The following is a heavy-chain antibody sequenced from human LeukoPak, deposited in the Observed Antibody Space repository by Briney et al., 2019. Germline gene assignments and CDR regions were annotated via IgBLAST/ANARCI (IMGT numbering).Heavy chain of an antibody. CDR3: ARDTIPGIAVAGTGY. J-gene: IGHJ4*02. CDR2: ISYDGSNK. CDR1: GFTFSSYA. Sequence: PGGSLRLSCAASGFTFSSYAMHWVRQAPGKGLEWVAVISYDGSNKYYADSVKGRFTISRDNSKNTLYLQMNSLRAEDTAVYYCARDTIPGIAVAGTGYWGQGTLVTVSS. V-gene: IGHV3-30-3*01. D-gene: IGHD6-19*01.